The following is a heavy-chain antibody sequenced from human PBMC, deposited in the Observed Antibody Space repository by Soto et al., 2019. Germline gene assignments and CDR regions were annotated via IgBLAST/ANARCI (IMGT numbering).Heavy chain of an antibody. CDR3: ARGQQVTMMRGVPGFDY. CDR1: GFSISSNY. D-gene: IGHD3-10*01. CDR2: LYSGGTS. J-gene: IGHJ4*02. V-gene: IGHV3-53*02. Sequence: EVQLVETGGGLIQPGGSLRLSCAASGFSISSNYVTWVLQAPGKGLEWVSLLYSGGTSYYADSVKGRFTISRDNSKNTLFLTLTRLKTEDTAVYYCARGQQVTMMRGVPGFDYWGQGTLVTVSS.